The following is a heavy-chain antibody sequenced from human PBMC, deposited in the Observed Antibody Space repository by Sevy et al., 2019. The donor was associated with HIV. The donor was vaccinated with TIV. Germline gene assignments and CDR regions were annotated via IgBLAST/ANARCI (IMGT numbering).Heavy chain of an antibody. CDR1: GFPFNDHA. CDR2: ISWNSRNI. Sequence: GGSLRLSCAASGFPFNDHAMHWVRQVPGKGLEWVSAISWNSRNIGYADSVKGRFTISRDNARHFVYLEMNSLRPEDTAVYYCAKDIKRGCDGVNCYSYYYYFYGLDVWGQGTTVTVSS. J-gene: IGHJ6*02. CDR3: AKDIKRGCDGVNCYSYYYYFYGLDV. V-gene: IGHV3-9*01. D-gene: IGHD2-21*01.